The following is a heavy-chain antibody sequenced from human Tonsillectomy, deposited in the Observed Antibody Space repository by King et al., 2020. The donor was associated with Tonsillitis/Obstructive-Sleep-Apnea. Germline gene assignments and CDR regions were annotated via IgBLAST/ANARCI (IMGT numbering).Heavy chain of an antibody. V-gene: IGHV3-11*01. D-gene: IGHD5-24*01. CDR3: AGENEVATITLRTNWFDP. CDR2: ISSSGSTI. J-gene: IGHJ5*02. Sequence: VQLVESGGGLVKPGGSLRLSCAASGFTFSDYYMSWIRQAPGKGLEWVSYISSSGSTIYYADSVKGRFTISRDNAKNSLYLQMNSLRAEDTAVYYCAGENEVATITLRTNWFDPWGQGTLVTVSS. CDR1: GFTFSDYY.